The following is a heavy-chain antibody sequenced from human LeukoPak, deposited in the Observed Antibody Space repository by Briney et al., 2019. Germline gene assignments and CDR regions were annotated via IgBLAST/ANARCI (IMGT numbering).Heavy chain of an antibody. V-gene: IGHV4-59*10. CDR1: GGSFSGYY. CDR3: ARGNYDSSGYYYHLGY. D-gene: IGHD3-22*01. Sequence: SETLSLTCAVYGGSFSGYYWSWIRQPAGKGLEWFGRIYTSGSTNYNPSLKSRVTISVDTSKNQFSLKLSSVTAADTAVYYCARGNYDSSGYYYHLGYWGQGTLVTVSS. J-gene: IGHJ4*02. CDR2: IYTSGST.